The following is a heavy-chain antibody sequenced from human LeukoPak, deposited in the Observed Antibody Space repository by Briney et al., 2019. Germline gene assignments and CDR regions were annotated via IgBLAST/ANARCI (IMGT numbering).Heavy chain of an antibody. CDR1: GDSIISYY. CDR3: ARREVRGSYYTFNY. J-gene: IGHJ4*02. V-gene: IGHV4-4*07. Sequence: SETLSLTCTVSGDSIISYYWSWIRQPAGKGLEWIGRIYTSGSTNYNPSPKSRVTMSLDMSKNQFSLKLTSVTAADTAVYYCARREVRGSYYTFNYWGQGTLVTVSS. D-gene: IGHD1-26*01. CDR2: IYTSGST.